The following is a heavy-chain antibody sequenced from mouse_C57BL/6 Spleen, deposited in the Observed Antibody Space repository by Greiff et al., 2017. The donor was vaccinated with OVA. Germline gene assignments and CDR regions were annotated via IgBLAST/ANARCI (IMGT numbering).Heavy chain of an antibody. Sequence: QVQLQQSGAELVKPGASVKISCKASGYAFSSYWMNWVKQRPGKGLEWIGQIYPGDGDTNYNGKFKGKATLTADKSSSTAYMQLSSLTSEDSAVYFCARNFITTVVATGFDYWSQGTTLTVSS. CDR1: GYAFSSYW. CDR2: IYPGDGDT. CDR3: ARNFITTVVATGFDY. J-gene: IGHJ2*01. V-gene: IGHV1-80*01. D-gene: IGHD1-1*01.